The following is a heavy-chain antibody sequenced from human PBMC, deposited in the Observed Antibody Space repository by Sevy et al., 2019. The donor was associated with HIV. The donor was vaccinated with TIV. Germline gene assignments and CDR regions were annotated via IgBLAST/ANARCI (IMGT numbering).Heavy chain of an antibody. CDR3: AKVRGVDTAMALDY. V-gene: IGHV3-23*01. CDR2: IGGSGGST. Sequence: GGSLRLSCAASGFTFSSYAMSWVRQAPGKGLEWVSGIGGSGGSTYYADSVKGRFTISRDNSKNTLYLQMNSLRAEDTAVYYCAKVRGVDTAMALDYWGQGTLVTVSS. D-gene: IGHD5-18*01. CDR1: GFTFSSYA. J-gene: IGHJ4*02.